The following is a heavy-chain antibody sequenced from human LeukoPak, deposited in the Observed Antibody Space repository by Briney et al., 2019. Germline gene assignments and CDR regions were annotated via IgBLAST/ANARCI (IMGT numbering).Heavy chain of an antibody. CDR1: GFNVNNNY. CDR3: TREARDIVVVPAASDYYYYGMDV. J-gene: IGHJ6*02. Sequence: GGSLRLSCAASGFNVNNNYMSWVRQAPGKGLEWVSVIYSGGNTYYADSVKGRFTISRDNSKNALYLQMNRLRAEDTAVYYCTREARDIVVVPAASDYYYYGMDVWGQGTTVTVSS. V-gene: IGHV3-66*01. CDR2: IYSGGNT. D-gene: IGHD2-2*01.